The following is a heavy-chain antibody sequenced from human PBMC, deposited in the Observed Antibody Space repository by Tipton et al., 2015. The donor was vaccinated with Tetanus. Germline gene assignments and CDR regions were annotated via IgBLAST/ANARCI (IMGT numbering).Heavy chain of an antibody. CDR2: ISAYNGNT. V-gene: IGHV1-18*01. D-gene: IGHD3-22*01. Sequence: QMQLVQSGAEVKKPGASVKVSCKASGYTFTSYGISWVRQAPGQGLVWMGWISAYNGNTNYAQKLQGRVTMTTDTSTSTAYMGLRSLRSDDTAVYYCARDVRGGYYYDSSGSGFDYWGQGTLVTVSS. CDR3: ARDVRGGYYYDSSGSGFDY. J-gene: IGHJ4*02. CDR1: GYTFTSYG.